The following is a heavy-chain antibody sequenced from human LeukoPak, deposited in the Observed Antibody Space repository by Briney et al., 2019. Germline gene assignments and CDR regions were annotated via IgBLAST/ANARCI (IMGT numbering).Heavy chain of an antibody. Sequence: GGSLRLSCAASGFTFSNYAMSWVRQAPGKGLEWVSTISSSGANTYYADSVKGRFTISRDNSKNTLYLQMNSLRAEDTAVYYCAKTPNYDFWSGYSVNFDYWGQGTLVTVSS. J-gene: IGHJ4*02. V-gene: IGHV3-23*01. CDR3: AKTPNYDFWSGYSVNFDY. D-gene: IGHD3-3*01. CDR2: ISSSGANT. CDR1: GFTFSNYA.